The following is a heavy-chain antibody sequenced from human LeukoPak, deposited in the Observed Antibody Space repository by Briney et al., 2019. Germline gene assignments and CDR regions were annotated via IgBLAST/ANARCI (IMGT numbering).Heavy chain of an antibody. J-gene: IGHJ4*02. CDR1: GGSISSYY. CDR2: IYYSGST. CDR3: AGGGSWELPNFDY. V-gene: IGHV4-59*01. Sequence: SETLSLTCTVSGGSISSYYWSWIRQPPGKGLEWIGYIYYSGSTNYNPSLKSRVNISVDTSKNQFSLKLSSVTAADTAVYYCAGGGSWELPNFDYWGQGTLVTVSS. D-gene: IGHD1-26*01.